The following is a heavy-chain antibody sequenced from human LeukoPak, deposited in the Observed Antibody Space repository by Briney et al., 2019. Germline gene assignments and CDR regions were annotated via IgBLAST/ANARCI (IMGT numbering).Heavy chain of an antibody. Sequence: ASVKVSCKASGYTFSSYDINWVRQATGQGLERMGWMNPNSGNTGYAQKLQGRLIMTTNTSISTAYMELSSLTSEDTAMYYCARGRNERDLRLLLYWGQGTLVTVSS. CDR3: ARGRNERDLRLLLY. J-gene: IGHJ4*02. V-gene: IGHV1-8*01. CDR2: MNPNSGNT. CDR1: GYTFSSYD. D-gene: IGHD3-16*01.